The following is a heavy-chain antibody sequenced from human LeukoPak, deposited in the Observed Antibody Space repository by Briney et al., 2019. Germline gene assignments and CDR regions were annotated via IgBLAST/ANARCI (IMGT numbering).Heavy chain of an antibody. CDR2: IKSKTDGGTT. CDR1: GFTFSNAW. J-gene: IGHJ4*02. Sequence: GGSLRLSCAASGFTFSNAWMSWVRQAPGKGLEWVGRIKSKTDGGTTDYAAPVKGRFTISRDDSKNTLYLQMNSLKSEDTAVYYCTTYMVRGVNVYWGQGTLVTVSS. D-gene: IGHD3-10*01. CDR3: TTYMVRGVNVY. V-gene: IGHV3-15*01.